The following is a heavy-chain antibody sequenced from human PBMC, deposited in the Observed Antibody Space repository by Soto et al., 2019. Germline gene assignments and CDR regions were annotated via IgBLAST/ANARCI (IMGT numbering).Heavy chain of an antibody. V-gene: IGHV1-3*01. Sequence: QVQLVQSGAEVKKPGASVKVSCKASGYTFTSYAMHWVRQAPGQRLDWMGWINAGNGNTKYSQKFQGRATITRDTSASTAYMELSSLRSEDTAVYYCARARTDTAMVNGWFDPWGQGTLVTVSS. CDR3: ARARTDTAMVNGWFDP. J-gene: IGHJ5*02. CDR1: GYTFTSYA. CDR2: INAGNGNT. D-gene: IGHD5-18*01.